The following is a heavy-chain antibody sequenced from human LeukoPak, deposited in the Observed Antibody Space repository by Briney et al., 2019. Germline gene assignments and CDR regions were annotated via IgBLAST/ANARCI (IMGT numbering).Heavy chain of an antibody. Sequence: GESLKISCKGSGYSFTSYWIGWVRQMPGKGLEWMGIIYPGDSDARYSPSFQGQVTMSADKSISTVYLQWSNLKASDTATYYCARHDTVTSTDCWGQGTLVTVSS. CDR3: ARHDTVTSTDC. CDR1: GYSFTSYW. V-gene: IGHV5-51*01. D-gene: IGHD4-17*01. CDR2: IYPGDSDA. J-gene: IGHJ4*02.